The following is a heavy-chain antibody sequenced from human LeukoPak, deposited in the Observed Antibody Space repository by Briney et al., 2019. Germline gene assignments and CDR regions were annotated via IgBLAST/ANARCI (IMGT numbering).Heavy chain of an antibody. CDR2: VSSDGGIK. J-gene: IGHJ4*02. CDR1: GFTFTNYV. D-gene: IGHD2-15*01. CDR3: ARDSETTPIHVLGY. V-gene: IGHV3-30-3*01. Sequence: HPGGSLRLSCVVSGFTFTNYVVHWVRQAPGKGLGWVTLVSSDGGIKYYADSVKGRFSVSRDISKNTLYLQMNSLRVDDTAVYYCARDSETTPIHVLGYWGQETLVTVSS.